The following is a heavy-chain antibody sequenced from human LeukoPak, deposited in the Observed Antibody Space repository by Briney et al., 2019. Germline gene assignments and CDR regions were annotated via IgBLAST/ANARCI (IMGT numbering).Heavy chain of an antibody. CDR2: IYSGGST. D-gene: IGHD1-26*01. V-gene: IGHV3-53*01. J-gene: IGHJ4*02. CDR1: GFTFSSYS. CDR3: ARWGARDFDY. Sequence: GGSLRLSCAASGFTFSSYSMNWVRQAPGKGLEWVSVIYSGGSTYYADSVKGRFTISRDNSKNTLYLQMNSLRAEDTAVYYCARWGARDFDYWGQGTLVTVSS.